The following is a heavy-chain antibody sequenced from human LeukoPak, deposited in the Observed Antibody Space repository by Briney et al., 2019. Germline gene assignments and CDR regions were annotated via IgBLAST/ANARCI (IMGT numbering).Heavy chain of an antibody. CDR3: ARVRVVPAANYFDY. V-gene: IGHV1-18*04. J-gene: IGHJ4*02. D-gene: IGHD2-2*01. Sequence: ASVKVSCKASGYTFTSYGISWGRQAPGQGLEWMGWISAYNGNTNYSQKLQGRGTMTTDTSTSTAYMELRSLRSDDTAVYYCARVRVVPAANYFDYWGQGTLVTVSS. CDR2: ISAYNGNT. CDR1: GYTFTSYG.